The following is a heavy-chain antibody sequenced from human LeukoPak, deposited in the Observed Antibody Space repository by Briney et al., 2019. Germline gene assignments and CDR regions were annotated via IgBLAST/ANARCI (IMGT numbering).Heavy chain of an antibody. Sequence: GESLRLSCAASGFTFNDHAMYWVRQAPGKGLEWVSGINWNSDNIGYADSVKGRFTISRDDAKKSLFLQMNSLRTEDTALYYCARASYYYDTTGLGAVDIWGQGTMVTVSS. CDR3: ARASYYYDTTGLGAVDI. J-gene: IGHJ3*02. CDR1: GFTFNDHA. V-gene: IGHV3-9*01. CDR2: INWNSDNI. D-gene: IGHD3-22*01.